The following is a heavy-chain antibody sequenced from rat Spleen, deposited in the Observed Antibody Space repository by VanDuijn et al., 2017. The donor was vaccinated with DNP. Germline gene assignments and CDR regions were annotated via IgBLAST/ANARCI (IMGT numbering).Heavy chain of an antibody. J-gene: IGHJ4*01. CDR2: ISYDGGTT. D-gene: IGHD1-12*02. CDR1: GFTFSDYY. Sequence: EVQLVESGGGLVQPGRSLKLSCAASGFTFSDYYMAWVRQAPTKGLEWVASISYDGGTTYYRDSVKGRFTSSRDIAKSSLYLKMDSLRSEDTATYYCTTVLDYYDGPHAMDAWGQGTSVTVSS. CDR3: TTVLDYYDGPHAMDA. V-gene: IGHV5-20*01.